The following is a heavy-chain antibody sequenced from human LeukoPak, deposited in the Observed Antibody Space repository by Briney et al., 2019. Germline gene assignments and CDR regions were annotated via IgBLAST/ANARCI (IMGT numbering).Heavy chain of an antibody. CDR1: GFSFSNAW. CDR3: TTLRDTYYQLGGPFYFDY. J-gene: IGHJ4*02. CDR2: IKDKSYGGTT. D-gene: IGHD3-10*01. Sequence: GGSLRLSCAPSGFSFSNAWMTWVRQAQGKGRECVGRIKDKSYGGTTDYAAPVKGRFTVQRDDSRNTLDLPMDSNKSEDTAVYYCTTLRDTYYQLGGPFYFDYWGQGTLVTVSS. V-gene: IGHV3-15*01.